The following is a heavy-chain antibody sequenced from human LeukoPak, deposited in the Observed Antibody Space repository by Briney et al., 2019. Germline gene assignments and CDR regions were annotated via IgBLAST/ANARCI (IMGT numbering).Heavy chain of an antibody. D-gene: IGHD1-26*01. Sequence: SVKVSCKASGGTFSSYAISWVRQAPGQGLEWMGGIIPIFGTANYAQKFQGRVTITADESTSTAYMELSSLRSEDTAVYYCARERGSYPTTQDYWGQGTLVTVSS. CDR2: IIPIFGTA. CDR1: GGTFSSYA. J-gene: IGHJ4*02. V-gene: IGHV1-69*01. CDR3: ARERGSYPTTQDY.